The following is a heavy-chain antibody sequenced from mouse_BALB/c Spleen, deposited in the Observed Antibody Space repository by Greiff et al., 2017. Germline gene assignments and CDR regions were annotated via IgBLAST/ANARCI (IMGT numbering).Heavy chain of an antibody. D-gene: IGHD3-3*01. V-gene: IGHV2-6-7*01. Sequence: VQRVESGPGLVAPSQSLSITCTVSGFSLTGYGVNWVRQPPGKGLEWLGMIWGDGSTDYNSALIARLSISKDNSKSHVFLKMNSLQTDDTARYYCARGPGAGYFDVWGAGTTVTVSS. J-gene: IGHJ1*01. CDR1: GFSLTGYG. CDR2: IWGDGST. CDR3: ARGPGAGYFDV.